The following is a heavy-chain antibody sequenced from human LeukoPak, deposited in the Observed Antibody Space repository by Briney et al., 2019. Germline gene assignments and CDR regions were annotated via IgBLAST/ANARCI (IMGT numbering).Heavy chain of an antibody. CDR2: IYNSGSS. J-gene: IGHJ4*02. CDR1: GGSIRNCY. Sequence: SETLSLTCTVSGGSIRNCYWSWIRQPPGKGLEWIGYIYNSGSSNYNPSLKSRATISLDTSKNQFSLKLSSVTAADTAVYYCASSGYSYGFDYWGQGTLVTVSS. CDR3: ASSGYSYGFDY. V-gene: IGHV4-59*01. D-gene: IGHD5-18*01.